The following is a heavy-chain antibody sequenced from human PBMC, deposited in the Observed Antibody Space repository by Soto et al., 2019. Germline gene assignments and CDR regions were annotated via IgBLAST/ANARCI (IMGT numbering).Heavy chain of an antibody. V-gene: IGHV1-69*13. D-gene: IGHD6-13*01. CDR3: ARVLAAAGTGWFDP. Sequence: ASVKVSCKASGGTFSSYAISWVRQAPGQGLEWMGGIIPIFGTANYAQKFQGGVTITADESTSTAYMELSSLRSEDTAVYYCARVLAAAGTGWFDPWGQGTLVTVSS. CDR1: GGTFSSYA. J-gene: IGHJ5*02. CDR2: IIPIFGTA.